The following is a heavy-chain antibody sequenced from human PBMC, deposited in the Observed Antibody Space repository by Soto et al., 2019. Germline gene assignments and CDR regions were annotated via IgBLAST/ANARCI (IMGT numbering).Heavy chain of an antibody. J-gene: IGHJ4*02. CDR2: IIPIFGTA. Sequence: GASVKVSCKASGGTFSSYAISWVRQAPGQGLEWMGGIIPIFGTANYAQKFQGRVTITADESTSTAYMELSSLRSEDTAVYYCARGPHGTTYLDYCGQGTLVTVSS. D-gene: IGHD1-1*01. V-gene: IGHV1-69*13. CDR3: ARGPHGTTYLDY. CDR1: GGTFSSYA.